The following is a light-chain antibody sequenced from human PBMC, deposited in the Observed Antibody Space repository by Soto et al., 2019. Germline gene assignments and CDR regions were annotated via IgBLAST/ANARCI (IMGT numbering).Light chain of an antibody. J-gene: IGLJ2*01. Sequence: SYERTQPPSVSVAPGKTARITCVGNNMGRKSVHWYQQKPGQAPVLVIFHDSVRPSGIPERFSGSNSGNKATLTINSVDDGDEADYYCQVWDSSSHHVVFGGGTKLTVL. CDR2: HDS. CDR3: QVWDSSSHHVV. CDR1: NMGRKS. V-gene: IGLV3-21*04.